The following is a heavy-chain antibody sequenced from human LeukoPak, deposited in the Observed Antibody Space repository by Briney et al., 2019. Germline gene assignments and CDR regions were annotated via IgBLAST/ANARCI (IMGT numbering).Heavy chain of an antibody. CDR2: IYYSGST. Sequence: SETLSLTCTVSGGSISSGDYYWSWIRQPPGKGLEWIGYIYYSGSTYYNPSLKSRVTISVDTSKNQFSLKLSSVTAADTAVYYCARELPYYDYVWGSYRIIDYWGQGTLVTVS. CDR1: GGSISSGDYY. CDR3: ARELPYYDYVWGSYRIIDY. V-gene: IGHV4-30-4*08. J-gene: IGHJ4*02. D-gene: IGHD3-16*02.